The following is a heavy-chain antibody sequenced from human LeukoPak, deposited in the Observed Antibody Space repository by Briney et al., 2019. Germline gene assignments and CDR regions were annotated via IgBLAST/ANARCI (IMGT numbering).Heavy chain of an antibody. D-gene: IGHD1-26*01. J-gene: IGHJ5*02. CDR2: INPNNGAA. V-gene: IGHV1-2*02. Sequence: ASVKVSCKASGYTFTAYYMHWVRQAPGQGLEWMAWINPNNGAAGYAQKFQGRVTVTRDTSISTTYMELSRLTSDDTAFYYCARDLGLAGATSNWFDPWGQGTLVTVSS. CDR1: GYTFTAYY. CDR3: ARDLGLAGATSNWFDP.